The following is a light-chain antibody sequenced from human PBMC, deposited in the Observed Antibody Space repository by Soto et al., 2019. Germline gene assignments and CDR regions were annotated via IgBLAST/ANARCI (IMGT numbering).Light chain of an antibody. CDR2: AAS. J-gene: IGKJ1*01. CDR3: LQNHSLPPT. CDR1: QDIRND. Sequence: DIQMTQSPSSLSASVGDGVTVTCRASQDIRNDLGWYQQKPGKAPKRLIYAASSLQSGAPSRFSGSGSETEFTLTISSLQPEDSATYYCLQNHSLPPTFGQGTKVEIK. V-gene: IGKV1-17*01.